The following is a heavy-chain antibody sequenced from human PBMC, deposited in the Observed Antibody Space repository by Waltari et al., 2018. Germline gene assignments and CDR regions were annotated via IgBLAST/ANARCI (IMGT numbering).Heavy chain of an antibody. D-gene: IGHD3-22*01. CDR2: IYYSGST. CDR1: GGSISSSSYY. CDR3: ARGLPGYDSSGYYFDY. Sequence: QLQLQESGPGLVKPSETLSLTCTVSGGSISSSSYYWGWIRQPPGKGLEWIGSIYYSGSTYYNPSRKSRVTISVDTSKNQFSLKLSSVTAADTAVYYCARGLPGYDSSGYYFDYWGQGTLVTVSS. V-gene: IGHV4-39*07. J-gene: IGHJ4*02.